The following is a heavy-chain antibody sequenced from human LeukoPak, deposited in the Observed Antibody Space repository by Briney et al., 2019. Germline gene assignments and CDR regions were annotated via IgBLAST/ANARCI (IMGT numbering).Heavy chain of an antibody. D-gene: IGHD1-1*01. CDR3: ANNWNLDY. Sequence: GGSLRLSCAASGFTFNIYAMSWVRQAPGKGLEWVSDISHSGDNTYYADSVKGRFTISRDNSKNTVYLQMDSLRTEDTAVYYCANNWNLDYWGQGTLVTVSS. J-gene: IGHJ4*02. CDR2: ISHSGDNT. CDR1: GFTFNIYA. V-gene: IGHV3-23*01.